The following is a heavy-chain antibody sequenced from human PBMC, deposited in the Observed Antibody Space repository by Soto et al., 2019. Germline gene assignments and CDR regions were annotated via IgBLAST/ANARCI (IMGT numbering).Heavy chain of an antibody. CDR3: ARVDQLPNLVDP. CDR2: IYYSGST. Sequence: SETLSLTCTVSGGSISSGGYYWSWIRQHPEKGLEWIGYIYYSGSTYYNPSLKSRVTISVDTSKNQFSLKLSSVTAADTAVYYCARVDQLPNLVDPWGQGTLVTVSS. CDR1: GGSISSGGYY. V-gene: IGHV4-31*03. D-gene: IGHD2-2*01. J-gene: IGHJ5*02.